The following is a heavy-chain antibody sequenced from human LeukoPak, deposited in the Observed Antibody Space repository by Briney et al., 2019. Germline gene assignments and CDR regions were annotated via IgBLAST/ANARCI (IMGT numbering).Heavy chain of an antibody. D-gene: IGHD4-11*01. CDR2: IRSKANSYAT. Sequence: PGGSLRLSCAASGFTFSGSTMHWVRQASGKGLEWVGRIRSKANSYATAYAASVKGRITISRDDSKNTAYLQMNSLKTEDTAVYYCTRPDSNYFFDYWGQGTLVTVSS. J-gene: IGHJ4*02. CDR3: TRPDSNYFFDY. CDR1: GFTFSGST. V-gene: IGHV3-73*01.